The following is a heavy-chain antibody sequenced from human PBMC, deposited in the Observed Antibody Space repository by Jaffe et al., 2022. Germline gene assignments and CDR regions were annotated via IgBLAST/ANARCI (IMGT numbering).Heavy chain of an antibody. Sequence: QVQLQESGPGLVKPSETLSLTCTVSGGSISSYYWSWIRQPPGKGLEWIGYIYYSGSTNYNPSLKSRVTISVDTSKNQFSLKLSSVTAADTAVYYCARVGEEYYDILTGPQNLYYMDVWGKGTTVTVSS. CDR3: ARVGEEYYDILTGPQNLYYMDV. CDR2: IYYSGST. V-gene: IGHV4-59*01. J-gene: IGHJ6*03. CDR1: GGSISSYY. D-gene: IGHD3-9*01.